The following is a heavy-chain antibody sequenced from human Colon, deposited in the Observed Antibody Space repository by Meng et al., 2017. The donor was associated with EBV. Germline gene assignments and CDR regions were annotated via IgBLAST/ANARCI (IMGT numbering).Heavy chain of an antibody. D-gene: IGHD4-17*01. J-gene: IGHJ4*02. CDR1: GSSITSDNDW. V-gene: IGHV4-4*02. Sequence: VQLQCCGPGLVRPSGTPSLTCYVPGSSITSDNDWWSWVRQPPGKALEWLGEVYHDGSTNYSPSVQSRVTIPMDKSKNQFSLKLTSVNAADTAVYYCAREDDYGDYVAYWGQGILVTVSS. CDR2: VYHDGST. CDR3: AREDDYGDYVAY.